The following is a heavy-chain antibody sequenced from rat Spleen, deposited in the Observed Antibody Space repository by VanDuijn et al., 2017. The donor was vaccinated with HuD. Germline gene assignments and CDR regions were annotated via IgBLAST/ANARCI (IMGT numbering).Heavy chain of an antibody. CDR2: ISSGGGGI. CDR3: VRHGYTRYYFDY. D-gene: IGHD1-9*01. V-gene: IGHV5-29*01. Sequence: EVQLVESDGGLVQPGKSLKLSCAASGFTFSDYSMAWVRQAPTKGLEWVATISSGGGGIYYPDSVQGRFTISRHNAKSTLYLQMDSLRSEDTATYYCVRHGYTRYYFDYWGQGVMVTVSS. J-gene: IGHJ2*01. CDR1: GFTFSDYS.